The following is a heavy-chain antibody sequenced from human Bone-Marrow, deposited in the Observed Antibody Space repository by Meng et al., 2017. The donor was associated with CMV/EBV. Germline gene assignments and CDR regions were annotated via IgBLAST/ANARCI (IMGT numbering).Heavy chain of an antibody. J-gene: IGHJ4*02. CDR1: GFTFSSYA. Sequence: SLRISCAASGFTFSSYAMHWVRQAPGKGLEWVSYISSSGSNIYYADSVKGRFTISRDNAKNSLYLQMNSLRAEDTAVYYCAKVFARWELHDFDYWGQGTLVTVSS. CDR3: AKVFARWELHDFDY. CDR2: ISSSGSNI. D-gene: IGHD1-26*01. V-gene: IGHV3-48*03.